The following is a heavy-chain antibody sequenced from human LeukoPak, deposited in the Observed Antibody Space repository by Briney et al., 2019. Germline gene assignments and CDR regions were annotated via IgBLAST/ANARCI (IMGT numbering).Heavy chain of an antibody. D-gene: IGHD4-17*01. CDR2: ISASGGGT. CDR1: GFTFSIYA. J-gene: IGHJ4*02. CDR3: AKDLRERDGDYLLFDY. Sequence: GGSLRLSCAASGFTFSIYAMSWVRQAPGKGLEWVSSISASGGGTYYADPVRGRFSVSRDNSKSTVFLQINGLGAEDTAVYYCAKDLRERDGDYLLFDYWGQGTLVTVSS. V-gene: IGHV3-23*01.